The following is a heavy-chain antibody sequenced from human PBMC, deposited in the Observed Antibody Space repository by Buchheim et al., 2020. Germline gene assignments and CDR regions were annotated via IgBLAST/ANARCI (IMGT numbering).Heavy chain of an antibody. Sequence: QVQLQESGPGLVKPSQTLSLTCAVSGGSISSGGYSWSWIRQPPGKGLEWIGYIYYSGSTYYNPSLKRRVTISVDTSKNQFSLKLSSVTAADTAVYYCARGLYYDSSGYYFDYWGQGTL. CDR3: ARGLYYDSSGYYFDY. D-gene: IGHD3-22*01. CDR1: GGSISSGGYS. J-gene: IGHJ4*02. V-gene: IGHV4-30-4*07. CDR2: IYYSGST.